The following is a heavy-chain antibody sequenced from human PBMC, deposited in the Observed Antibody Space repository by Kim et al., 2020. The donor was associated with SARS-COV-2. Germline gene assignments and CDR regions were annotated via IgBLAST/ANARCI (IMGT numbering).Heavy chain of an antibody. D-gene: IGHD1-1*01. Sequence: GGSLRLSCAASGFNFGDFGMHWVRQIPGKGLQWVSGISWNSTNIDYADAVKGRFTISRDNAKNSLYLQMNSLRTEDTALYYCATDPPYNLGNYYYMDVWGQGTTVTVSS. J-gene: IGHJ6*03. CDR1: GFNFGDFG. CDR3: ATDPPYNLGNYYYMDV. V-gene: IGHV3-9*01. CDR2: ISWNSTNI.